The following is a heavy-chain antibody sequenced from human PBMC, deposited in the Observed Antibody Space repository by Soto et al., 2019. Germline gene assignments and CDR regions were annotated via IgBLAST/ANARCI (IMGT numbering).Heavy chain of an antibody. Sequence: QVQLVQSGPEVKKPGASVKVSCKTSGYTFTSYGVSWVRQAPGQGLEWMGWISGYNGHTDYVQKFQGRVTMTTDTSTNTAYMELRSLRSDDTAVYYCARDEQLWAGIAVADTVWFDPWGQGTLVTVSS. V-gene: IGHV1-18*01. J-gene: IGHJ5*02. CDR3: ARDEQLWAGIAVADTVWFDP. CDR1: GYTFTSYG. D-gene: IGHD6-19*01. CDR2: ISGYNGHT.